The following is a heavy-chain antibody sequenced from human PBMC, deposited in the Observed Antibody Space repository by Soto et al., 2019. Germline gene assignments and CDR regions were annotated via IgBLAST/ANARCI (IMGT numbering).Heavy chain of an antibody. J-gene: IGHJ6*02. Sequence: GASVKVSCKVSGYTLTELSMHWVRQAPGKGLEWMGGFDPEDGETIYAQKFQGRVTMTEDTSTDTAYMELSSLRSEDTAVYYCATHGGIAAAAYYYYYGMDVWGQGTTVTVSS. CDR3: ATHGGIAAAAYYYYYGMDV. V-gene: IGHV1-24*01. D-gene: IGHD6-13*01. CDR1: GYTLTELS. CDR2: FDPEDGET.